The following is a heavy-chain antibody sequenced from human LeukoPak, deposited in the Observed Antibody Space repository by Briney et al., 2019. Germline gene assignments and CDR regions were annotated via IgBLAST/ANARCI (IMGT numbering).Heavy chain of an antibody. CDR1: GYTFTSYD. CDR2: MNPNSGNT. Sequence: ASVTVSCKASGYTFTSYDINWVRQAPGQGLEWMGWMNPNSGNTGYAQKFQGRVTMTRNTSISTAYMELSSLRSEDTAVYYCARVGPLGDFWSGYYRGPRYYYYYYGMDVWGQGTTVTVSS. CDR3: ARVGPLGDFWSGYYRGPRYYYYYYGMDV. V-gene: IGHV1-8*01. D-gene: IGHD3-3*01. J-gene: IGHJ6*02.